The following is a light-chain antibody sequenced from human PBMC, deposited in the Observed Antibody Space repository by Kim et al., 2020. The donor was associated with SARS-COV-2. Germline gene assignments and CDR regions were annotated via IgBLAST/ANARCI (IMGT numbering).Light chain of an antibody. Sequence: GQSITISCTGTSSGVGGYNYVSWYQQHPGKSAKLMIYDVSNRPSGVSNRFSGSKSGDTASLIISGLQAEDEADYYCSSYTSSSTRVFGGGTQLTVL. J-gene: IGLJ3*02. CDR1: SSGVGGYNY. CDR3: SSYTSSSTRV. V-gene: IGLV2-14*03. CDR2: DVS.